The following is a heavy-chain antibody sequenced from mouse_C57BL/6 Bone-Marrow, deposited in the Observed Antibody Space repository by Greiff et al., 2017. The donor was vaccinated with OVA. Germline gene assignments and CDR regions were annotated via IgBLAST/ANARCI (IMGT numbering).Heavy chain of an antibody. V-gene: IGHV1-39*01. Sequence: VHLKQSGPELVKPGASVKISCTASGYSFTDYYMNWVKQSTGKSLEWIGVINPNYGATNYNQKFKGKATLTVDQSSSTAYMQLNSLTSKDSAVYDGAKNEVDYCGIYTMDYWGQGTSVTVSS. CDR2: INPNYGAT. J-gene: IGHJ4*01. CDR1: GYSFTDYY. CDR3: AKNEVDYCGIYTMDY. D-gene: IGHD2-1*01.